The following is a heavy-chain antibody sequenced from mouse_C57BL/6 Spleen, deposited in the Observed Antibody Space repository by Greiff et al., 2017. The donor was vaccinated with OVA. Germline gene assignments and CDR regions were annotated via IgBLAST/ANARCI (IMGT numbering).Heavy chain of an antibody. CDR3: ARTAHGYYAMDY. Sequence: QVQLQQSGAELVKPGASVKISCKASGYAFSSYWMNWVKQRPGKGLEWIGQIYPGDGDTNYNGKFKGKATLTADKSSSTAYMQLRSLPSDDSAVYFCARTAHGYYAMDYWGPGPSVPVSS. CDR1: GYAFSSYW. CDR2: IYPGDGDT. V-gene: IGHV1-80*01. J-gene: IGHJ4*01. D-gene: IGHD3-2*02.